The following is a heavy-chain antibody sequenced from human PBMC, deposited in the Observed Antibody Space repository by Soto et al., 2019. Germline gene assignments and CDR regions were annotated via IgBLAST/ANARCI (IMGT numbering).Heavy chain of an antibody. V-gene: IGHV3-30-3*01. CDR1: GFTFSSYA. CDR2: ISYDGSNK. J-gene: IGHJ4*02. D-gene: IGHD2-15*01. Sequence: PGGSLRLSCAASGFTFSSYAMHWVRQAPGKGLEWVAVISYDGSNKYYADSVKGRFTISRDNSKNTLYLQMNSLRAEDTAVYYCASWGSCSGGSCYTLFDYWGQGTLVTVSS. CDR3: ASWGSCSGGSCYTLFDY.